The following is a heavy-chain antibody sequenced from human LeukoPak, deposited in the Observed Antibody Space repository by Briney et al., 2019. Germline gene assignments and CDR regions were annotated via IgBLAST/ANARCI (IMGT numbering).Heavy chain of an antibody. CDR3: AREGQGYCSSTSCSLDY. CDR2: INSDGSST. D-gene: IGHD2-2*01. J-gene: IGHJ4*02. V-gene: IGHV3-74*01. Sequence: GGSLRLSCAASGFTFSSYWMHWVRQAPGKGLVWVSRINSDGSSTSYADSVKGRFTISRDNAKNTLYLQMNSLRAEDTAVYYCAREGQGYCSSTSCSLDYWGQGTLVTVSS. CDR1: GFTFSSYW.